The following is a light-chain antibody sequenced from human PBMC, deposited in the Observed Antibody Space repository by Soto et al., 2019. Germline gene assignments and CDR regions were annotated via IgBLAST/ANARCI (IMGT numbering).Light chain of an antibody. CDR2: AAS. J-gene: IGKJ3*01. V-gene: IGKV1-27*01. Sequence: DIQMTQSPSSLSASVGDRVTITCRASQGISNYLAWYQQKPGKVPKLLIYAASTLQSGVPSRFSGSGSGTDFALTISSLQPEDVSTYYCQKYNSAPLVTFGPGTKVDIK. CDR1: QGISNY. CDR3: QKYNSAPLVT.